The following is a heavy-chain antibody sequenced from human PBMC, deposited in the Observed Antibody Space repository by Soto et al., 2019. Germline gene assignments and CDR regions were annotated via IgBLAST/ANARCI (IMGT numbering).Heavy chain of an antibody. CDR1: GFTFSSYS. Sequence: GGSLRLSCSASGFTFSSYSTHRVRQAPGKGLEWVSYISPSSSSIYYADSVKGRFTISRDNAKNSLYLQMNSLRAEDTAVYYCARVAYYYDSSGYFYWGQGTLVTVSS. V-gene: IGHV3-48*01. CDR2: ISPSSSSI. D-gene: IGHD3-22*01. J-gene: IGHJ4*02. CDR3: ARVAYYYDSSGYFY.